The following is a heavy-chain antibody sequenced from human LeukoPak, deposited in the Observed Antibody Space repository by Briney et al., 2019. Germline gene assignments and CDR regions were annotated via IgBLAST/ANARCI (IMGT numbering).Heavy chain of an antibody. J-gene: IGHJ3*02. Sequence: GGSLRLSCAASGFTFSNHEMHWVRLALGKGLEWVSDIGIAGNTFYAGSVKGRFTISRENAKNSFHLQMNSLGAGDTAVYYCAREGSLSSSDAFDIWGQGTMVTVSS. CDR1: GFTFSNHE. V-gene: IGHV3-13*01. CDR2: IGIAGNT. CDR3: AREGSLSSSDAFDI. D-gene: IGHD6-6*01.